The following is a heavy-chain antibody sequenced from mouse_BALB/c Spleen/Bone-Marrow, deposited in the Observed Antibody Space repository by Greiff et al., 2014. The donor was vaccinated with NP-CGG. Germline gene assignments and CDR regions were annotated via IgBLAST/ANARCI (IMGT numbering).Heavy chain of an antibody. V-gene: IGHV14-3*02. CDR2: IDPANGNA. Sequence: EVKVVESGAELVKPGASVKLSCTASGFNIKDTYMHWVKQRPEQGPEWIGRIDPANGNAKYDPKFQGKATITADTSSNTAYLQLSSLTSEDTAVYYCASYYYGSSRFAYWGQGTLVTVSA. D-gene: IGHD1-1*01. J-gene: IGHJ3*01. CDR3: ASYYYGSSRFAY. CDR1: GFNIKDTY.